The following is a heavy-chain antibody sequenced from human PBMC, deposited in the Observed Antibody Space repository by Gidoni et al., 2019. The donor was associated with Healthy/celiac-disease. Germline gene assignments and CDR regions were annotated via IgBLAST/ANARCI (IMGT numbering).Heavy chain of an antibody. CDR1: GYTFTSQY. Sequence: QVQLVQSGAEVKKPGASVKVSCKASGYTFTSQYMHWVRQAPGQGLEWMGIIYHSGGRTSYAQKFQGRGTMTRDTSTSTVYMDLSSLRSEDTAVYYCASVSSARWNDASLWGQGTLVTVSS. V-gene: IGHV1-46*03. D-gene: IGHD1-1*01. CDR3: ASVSSARWNDASL. J-gene: IGHJ4*02. CDR2: IYHSGGRT.